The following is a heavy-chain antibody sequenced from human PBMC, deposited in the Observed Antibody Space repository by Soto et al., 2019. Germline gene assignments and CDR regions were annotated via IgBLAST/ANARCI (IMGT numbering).Heavy chain of an antibody. CDR2: ISAYNGNT. J-gene: IGHJ6*03. CDR3: ARGVSQGATTWIPQIYYYYYYMDF. D-gene: IGHD1-26*01. V-gene: IGHV1-18*01. Sequence: ASVKVSCKASGYTFTSYGISWVRQAPGQGLEWMGWISAYNGNTNYAQKLQGRVTMTTDTSTSTAYMELRSLRSDDTAVYYCARGVSQGATTWIPQIYYYYYYMDFWGKGTKVTVSS. CDR1: GYTFTSYG.